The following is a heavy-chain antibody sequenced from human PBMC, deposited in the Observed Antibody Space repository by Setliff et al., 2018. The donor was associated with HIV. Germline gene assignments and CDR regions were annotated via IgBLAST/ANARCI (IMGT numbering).Heavy chain of an antibody. Sequence: TSETLSLTCNVSGASFSSGGYYWSWIRQAPGKGLEWIGEINHSGITHFNPSLDTRVTMFADTSKNQFSLRLSPVTAADTAIYYCAKGPRGLGLRYYFDYWAQGSQVTVSS. D-gene: IGHD3-10*01. V-gene: IGHV4-61*08. CDR1: GASFSSGGYY. CDR2: INHSGIT. J-gene: IGHJ4*02. CDR3: AKGPRGLGLRYYFDY.